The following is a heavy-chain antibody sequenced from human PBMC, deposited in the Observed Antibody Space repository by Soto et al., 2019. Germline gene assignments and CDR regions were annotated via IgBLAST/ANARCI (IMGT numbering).Heavy chain of an antibody. D-gene: IGHD3-22*01. CDR1: GYTFTSYA. Sequence: ASVKVSCKASGYTFTSYAIHWVRQAPGQRLEWMGWINAGNGNTKYSQKFQGRVTITRDTSASTAYMELSSLRSEDTAVYYCARADYYDSSGYYYGAFDYWGQGTLVTVSS. V-gene: IGHV1-3*01. J-gene: IGHJ4*02. CDR2: INAGNGNT. CDR3: ARADYYDSSGYYYGAFDY.